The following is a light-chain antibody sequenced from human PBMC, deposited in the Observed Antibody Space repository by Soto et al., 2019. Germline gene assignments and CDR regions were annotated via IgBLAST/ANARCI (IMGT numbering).Light chain of an antibody. CDR3: ASWDDSLDVVV. V-gene: IGLV1-44*01. J-gene: IGLJ2*01. CDR1: TSNIGSDT. CDR2: RNT. Sequence: QSVLTQPPSASGTPGQRVTISCSGSTSNIGSDTVNWYQQLPGTAPKLLIYRNTQRPSGVPDRFSGSKSGASASLAISGLQSEDEADYYCASWDDSLDVVVFGGGPKLTVL.